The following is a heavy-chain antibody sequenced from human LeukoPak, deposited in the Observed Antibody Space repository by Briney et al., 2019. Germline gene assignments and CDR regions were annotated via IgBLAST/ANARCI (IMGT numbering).Heavy chain of an antibody. Sequence: ASVKVSFKASGGPFSSYAISWVRQAPGQGLEWMGRIIPILGIANYAQKFQGRVTITADKSTSTAYMELSSLRSEDTAVYYCARTLTTVTTEAGYWGQGTLVTVSS. V-gene: IGHV1-69*04. J-gene: IGHJ4*02. CDR3: ARTLTTVTTEAGY. D-gene: IGHD4-17*01. CDR1: GGPFSSYA. CDR2: IIPILGIA.